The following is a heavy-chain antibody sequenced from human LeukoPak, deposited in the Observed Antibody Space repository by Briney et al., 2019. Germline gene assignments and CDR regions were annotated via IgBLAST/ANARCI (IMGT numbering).Heavy chain of an antibody. D-gene: IGHD3-16*02. CDR1: GGSFSGYY. V-gene: IGHV4-34*01. Sequence: PSETLSLTCAVYGGSFSGYYWSWIRQPPGKGLEWIGEINHSGSTNYNPSLKSRVTISVDTSKNQFSLKLSSVTAADTAVYYCARAYYDYVWGSYRGPLFDYWGQGTLVTVSS. J-gene: IGHJ4*02. CDR3: ARAYYDYVWGSYRGPLFDY. CDR2: INHSGST.